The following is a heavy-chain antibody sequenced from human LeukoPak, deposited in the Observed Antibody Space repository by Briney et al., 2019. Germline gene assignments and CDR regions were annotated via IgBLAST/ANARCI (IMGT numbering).Heavy chain of an antibody. CDR1: GYSFTSYW. D-gene: IGHD2-15*01. V-gene: IGHV5-51*01. CDR3: ARRVVAATGYYYYYYMDV. Sequence: GESLKTSCKGSGYSFTSYWIGWVRQMPGKGLEWMGIIYPGDSDTRYSPSFQGQVTISADKSISTAYLQWSSLKASDTAMYYCARRVVAATGYYYYYYMDVWGKGTTVTVSS. CDR2: IYPGDSDT. J-gene: IGHJ6*03.